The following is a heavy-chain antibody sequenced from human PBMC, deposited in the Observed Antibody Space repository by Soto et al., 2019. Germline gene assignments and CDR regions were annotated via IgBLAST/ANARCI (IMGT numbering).Heavy chain of an antibody. Sequence: VASVKVSCKASGGTFSSYAISWVRQAPGQGLEWMGGIIPIFGTANYAQKFQGRVTITADESTSTAYMELSSLRSEDTAVYYCARGIGDGYNYGYWGQGTLVTVSS. CDR1: GGTFSSYA. CDR2: IIPIFGTA. V-gene: IGHV1-69*13. J-gene: IGHJ4*02. D-gene: IGHD5-12*01. CDR3: ARGIGDGYNYGY.